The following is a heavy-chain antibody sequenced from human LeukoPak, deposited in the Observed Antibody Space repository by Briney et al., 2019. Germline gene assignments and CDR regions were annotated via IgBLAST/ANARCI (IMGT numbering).Heavy chain of an antibody. D-gene: IGHD3-10*01. CDR2: IYTSRST. V-gene: IGHV4-4*07. CDR3: ARDRSYSTVNWFDP. J-gene: IGHJ5*02. Sequence: SETLSLTCTVSGGSINSYYWSWTRQPAGKGLEWIGRIYTSRSTNYNPSLKSRVTMSVDTSKNQFSLKLSSVTAADTAVYYCARDRSYSTVNWFDPCGQGTLVTVSS. CDR1: GGSINSYY.